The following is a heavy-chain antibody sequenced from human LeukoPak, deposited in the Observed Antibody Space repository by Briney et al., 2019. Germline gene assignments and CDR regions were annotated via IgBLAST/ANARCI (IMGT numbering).Heavy chain of an antibody. Sequence: ASVKVSFKASGYTFTCYYMHWVRQAPGQGLEWMGWINPNSGGTNYAQKFQGRVTMTRNTSISTAYMELSNLRSDDTAVYYCARKGPANYYYYYMDVWGRGTSVTVSS. CDR2: INPNSGGT. CDR1: GYTFTCYY. CDR3: ARKGPANYYYYYMDV. V-gene: IGHV1-2*02. D-gene: IGHD6-25*01. J-gene: IGHJ6*03.